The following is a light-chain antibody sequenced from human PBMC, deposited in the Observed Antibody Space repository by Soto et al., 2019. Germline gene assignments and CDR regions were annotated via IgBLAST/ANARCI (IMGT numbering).Light chain of an antibody. CDR1: QSLLHSNGYTS. Sequence: DIVMTQSPLSLSVTPGEPASISCRSSQSLLHSNGYTSLDWYLQKPGQSPQLLIYLVSNRASGVTDMFSGSGSVAAFTLKINRVEAEDVGVYNCMQVLQAPLPFGQGTNVDMK. CDR2: LVS. J-gene: IGKJ1*01. CDR3: MQVLQAPLP. V-gene: IGKV2-28*01.